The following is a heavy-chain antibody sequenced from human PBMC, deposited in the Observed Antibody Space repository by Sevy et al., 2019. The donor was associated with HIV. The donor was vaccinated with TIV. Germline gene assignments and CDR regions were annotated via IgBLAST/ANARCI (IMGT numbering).Heavy chain of an antibody. CDR1: GFTFSNYD. CDR3: AREGGYTDQGMDV. J-gene: IGHJ6*02. CDR2: ISSDSSRI. V-gene: IGHV3-48*01. D-gene: IGHD5-12*01. Sequence: HGGSLRLSCAASGFTFSNYDMNWVRQAPGKGVEWVSYISSDSSRIYYADSVKGRLTISRDNAKNSLYVQMNRLRAEDTAVYYCAREGGYTDQGMDVWGQGTTVTVSS.